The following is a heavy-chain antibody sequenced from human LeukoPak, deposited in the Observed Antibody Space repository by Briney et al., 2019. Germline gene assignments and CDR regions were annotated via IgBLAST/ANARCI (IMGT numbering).Heavy chain of an antibody. CDR3: ARSYYDSSGYPEYFQH. Sequence: ASVKVSCKASGYTFTGYYMHWVRQAPGQGLEWMGWINPNSGGTNYAQKFQGRVTMTRDTSISTAYMELSRLRSDDTAVYYCARSYYDSSGYPEYFQHWGQGTLVTVSS. J-gene: IGHJ1*01. CDR1: GYTFTGYY. CDR2: INPNSGGT. V-gene: IGHV1-2*02. D-gene: IGHD3-22*01.